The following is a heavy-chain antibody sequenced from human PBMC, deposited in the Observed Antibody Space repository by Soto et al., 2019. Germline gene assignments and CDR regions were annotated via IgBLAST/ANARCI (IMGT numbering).Heavy chain of an antibody. CDR3: ARDFSPYSSSSYYSYYYMYV. Sequence: QVQLVQSGAEVKKPGASVKVSCKASGYTFTSYAMHWVRQAPGQRREWMGWINAGNGNTKYSQKFQGRVTITRDTSASTAYMELSSLRSEDTAVYYCARDFSPYSSSSYYSYYYMYVWGKGTTVTVSS. J-gene: IGHJ6*03. D-gene: IGHD6-6*01. V-gene: IGHV1-3*01. CDR2: INAGNGNT. CDR1: GYTFTSYA.